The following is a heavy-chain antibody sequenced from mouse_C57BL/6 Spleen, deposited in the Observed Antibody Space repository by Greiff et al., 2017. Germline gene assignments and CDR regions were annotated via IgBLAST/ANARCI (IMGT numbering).Heavy chain of an antibody. D-gene: IGHD2-4*01. V-gene: IGHV1-54*01. CDR2: INPGSGGT. CDR3: ARGANDYDDGRAMDY. J-gene: IGHJ4*01. Sequence: QVQLQQSGAELVRPGTSVKVSCKASEYAFTNYLIEWVKQRPGQGLVWIGVINPGSGGTNYNEKFKGKATLTADKSSSTAYMQLSSLTSEDSAVYFCARGANDYDDGRAMDYWGQGTSVTVSS. CDR1: EYAFTNYL.